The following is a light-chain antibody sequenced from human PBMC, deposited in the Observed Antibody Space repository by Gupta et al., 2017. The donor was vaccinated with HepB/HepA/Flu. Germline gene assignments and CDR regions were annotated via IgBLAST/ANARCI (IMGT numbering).Light chain of an antibody. V-gene: IGLV2-8*01. Sequence: QSALTQPPSASGSPGQSVTISCTGTSSDVGGYHYVSWYQQHPGKAPKLMIYDVNKRPSGVHDRFSGSKSGSTASLTVSGLQAEDEADYYCSSYAGSNNLVFGGGTKLTVL. J-gene: IGLJ2*01. CDR1: SSDVGGYHY. CDR3: SSYAGSNNLV. CDR2: DVN.